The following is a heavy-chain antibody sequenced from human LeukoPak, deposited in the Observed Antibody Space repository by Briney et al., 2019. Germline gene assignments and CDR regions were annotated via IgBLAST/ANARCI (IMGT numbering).Heavy chain of an antibody. V-gene: IGHV1-18*01. Sequence: ASVKVSCKASGYTFTSYGISWLRQAPGQGLEWMGWISAYNGNTNYAQKLQGRVTMTTDTSTSTAYMELRSLRSEDTAVYYCARADSSGYYNYWGQGTLVTVSS. D-gene: IGHD3-22*01. CDR1: GYTFTSYG. J-gene: IGHJ4*02. CDR2: ISAYNGNT. CDR3: ARADSSGYYNY.